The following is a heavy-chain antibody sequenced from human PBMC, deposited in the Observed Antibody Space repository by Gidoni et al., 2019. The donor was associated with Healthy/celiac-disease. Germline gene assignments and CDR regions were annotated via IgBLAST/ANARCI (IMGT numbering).Heavy chain of an antibody. Sequence: QVQLQESGPGLVKPSETLSLTCTVSGGSISSYYWSWIRQPPGKGLEWIGYIYYSGSTNYNPSLKSRVTISVDTSKNQFSLKLSSVTAADTAVYYCARLYGGNSYYFDYWGQGTLVTVSS. CDR3: ARLYGGNSYYFDY. D-gene: IGHD2-21*02. J-gene: IGHJ4*02. CDR1: GGSISSYY. V-gene: IGHV4-59*08. CDR2: IYYSGST.